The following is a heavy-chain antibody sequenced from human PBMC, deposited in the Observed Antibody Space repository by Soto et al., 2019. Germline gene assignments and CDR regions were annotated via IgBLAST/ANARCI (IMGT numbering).Heavy chain of an antibody. CDR2: TSYDGSNN. D-gene: IGHD3-16*01. V-gene: IGHV3-33*05. Sequence: QVQLVESGGGVVQPGTSLRLSCVGSGFTFRSYVIHWVRQAPGKGLEWVALTSYDGSNNFYGDSVKGRFTISRDNSRNTVELQMDSLRLEDTALYDCARWGTTGGLDVGGQGTLVSVSS. J-gene: IGHJ4*02. CDR1: GFTFRSYV. CDR3: ARWGTTGGLDV.